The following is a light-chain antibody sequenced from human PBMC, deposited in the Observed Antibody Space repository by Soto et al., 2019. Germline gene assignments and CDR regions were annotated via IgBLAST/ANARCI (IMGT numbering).Light chain of an antibody. CDR3: KSYAGSNTYV. Sequence: SALTQPASVSGSPGQSITISCTGTSSDVGSYNLVSWYQQHPGKAPKLMIYEGSKRPSGVSNRFSGSKSGNTASLTVSGLQAADEADYFCKSYAGSNTYVFGSGTKV. CDR2: EGS. J-gene: IGLJ1*01. V-gene: IGLV2-14*02. CDR1: SSDVGSYNL.